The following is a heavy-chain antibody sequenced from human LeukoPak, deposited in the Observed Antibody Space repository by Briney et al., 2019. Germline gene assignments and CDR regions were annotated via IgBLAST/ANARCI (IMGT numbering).Heavy chain of an antibody. J-gene: IGHJ4*02. V-gene: IGHV3-23*01. D-gene: IGHD2-2*01. CDR3: AKCRSDIVVVPAAPLDY. CDR2: ISGSGGST. Sequence: PGGSLRLSCAASGFTFSSYAMSWVRQAPGKGLEWVSAISGSGGSTYYADSVKGRFTISRDNSKNTLYLQMNSLRAEDTAVYYCAKCRSDIVVVPAAPLDYWGQGTLVTVSS. CDR1: GFTFSSYA.